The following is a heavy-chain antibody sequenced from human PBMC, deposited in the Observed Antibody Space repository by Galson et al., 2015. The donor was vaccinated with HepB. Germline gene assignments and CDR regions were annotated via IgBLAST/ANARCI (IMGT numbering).Heavy chain of an antibody. Sequence: SLRLSCAASGFTFSSYAMHWVRQAPGKGLEWVAVISYDGSNKYYADSVKGRFTISRDNSKNTLYLQMNSLRAEDTAVYYCARDWNGSGYYKGPGYYYYYYMDVWGKGTTVTVS. V-gene: IGHV3-30-3*01. J-gene: IGHJ6*03. CDR3: ARDWNGSGYYKGPGYYYYYYMDV. CDR2: ISYDGSNK. CDR1: GFTFSSYA. D-gene: IGHD3-3*01.